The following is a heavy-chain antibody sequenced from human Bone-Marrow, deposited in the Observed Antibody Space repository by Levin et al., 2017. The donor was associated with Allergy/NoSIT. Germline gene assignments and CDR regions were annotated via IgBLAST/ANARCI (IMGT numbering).Heavy chain of an antibody. CDR2: ISSSSSTI. J-gene: IGHJ6*02. V-gene: IGHV3-48*01. Sequence: PGGSLRLSCAASGFTFSSYSMNWVRQAPGKGLEWVSYISSSSSTIYYADSVKGRFTISRDNAKNSLYLQMNSLRAEDTAVYYCARDPLRTQPFNYYGMDVWGQGTTVTVSS. CDR1: GFTFSSYS. D-gene: IGHD1-14*01. CDR3: ARDPLRTQPFNYYGMDV.